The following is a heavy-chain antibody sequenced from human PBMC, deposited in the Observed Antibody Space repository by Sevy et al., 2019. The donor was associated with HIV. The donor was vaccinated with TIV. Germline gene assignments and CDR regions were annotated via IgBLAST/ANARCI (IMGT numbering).Heavy chain of an antibody. CDR2: ISYDGSNK. Sequence: GGSLRLSCAASAFTFSSYGMHWVRQAPGKGLEWVAVISYDGSNKYYADSVKGRFTISRDNSKNTLYLQMNSLRAEDTAVYYCAKSPQAGFYYGMDVWGQGTTVTVSS. V-gene: IGHV3-30*18. CDR1: AFTFSSYG. CDR3: AKSPQAGFYYGMDV. J-gene: IGHJ6*02.